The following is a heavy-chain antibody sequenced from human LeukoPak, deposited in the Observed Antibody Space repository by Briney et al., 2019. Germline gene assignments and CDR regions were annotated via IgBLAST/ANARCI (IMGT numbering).Heavy chain of an antibody. CDR1: GFTFSSFG. V-gene: IGHV3-48*01. J-gene: IGHJ6*02. D-gene: IGHD6-19*01. CDR3: ATPKIAVAGPFYGMDV. Sequence: GGSLRLSCAASGFTFSSFGMNWVRQAPGKGLEWVSYITSSSSADSVKGRFTISRDNSKNTLYLQMNSLRAEDTAVYYCATPKIAVAGPFYGMDVWGQGTTVTVSS. CDR2: ITSSSS.